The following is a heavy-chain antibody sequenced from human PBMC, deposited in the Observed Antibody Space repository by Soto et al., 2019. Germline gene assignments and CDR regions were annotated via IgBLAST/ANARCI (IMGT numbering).Heavy chain of an antibody. CDR2: IYPGDSDT. Sequence: GESLKISCKGSGYSFPNYWIGWVRQMTGRGLEWMGIIYPGDSDTRHSPSFQGQVTLSADKSISTAYVQWSSLKASDTATYYCARLSCTNGACYLDSWGQGTLVTVSS. CDR1: GYSFPNYW. CDR3: ARLSCTNGACYLDS. J-gene: IGHJ4*02. V-gene: IGHV5-51*01. D-gene: IGHD2-8*01.